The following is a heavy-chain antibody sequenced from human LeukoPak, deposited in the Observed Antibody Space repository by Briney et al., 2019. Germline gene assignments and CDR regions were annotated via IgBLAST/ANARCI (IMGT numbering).Heavy chain of an antibody. V-gene: IGHV3-21*01. J-gene: IGHJ3*02. CDR3: ARDRSSVVLLDAFDT. CDR2: ISSSSSYI. D-gene: IGHD2-15*01. CDR1: GVTFSSYT. Sequence: GGSLRLSCAASGVTFSSYTMNWVRQDPGKGLEWVSSISSSSSYIYYADSVKGRFTISTDNAKKSLYLQMNSLRAEDTAVYYCARDRSSVVLLDAFDTWGEGTMVTVSS.